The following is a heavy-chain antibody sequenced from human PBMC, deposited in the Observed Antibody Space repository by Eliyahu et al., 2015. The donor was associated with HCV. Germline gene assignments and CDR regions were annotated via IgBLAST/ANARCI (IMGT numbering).Heavy chain of an antibody. Sequence: QVQLVESGGGVVQPGTSLRLSCAASGFPFSTXXMHWVRQAPGKGLEWVAIIWYDGSNKFHADSVKGRFIISRDNSKNTVYLQMNSLRAEDTAVYYCARVLSTTDYYYYYAMDVWGQGTTVTVSS. CDR2: IWYDGSNK. CDR1: GFPFSTXX. CDR3: ARVLSTTDYYYYYAMDV. J-gene: IGHJ6*02. V-gene: IGHV3-33*01. D-gene: IGHD1-1*01.